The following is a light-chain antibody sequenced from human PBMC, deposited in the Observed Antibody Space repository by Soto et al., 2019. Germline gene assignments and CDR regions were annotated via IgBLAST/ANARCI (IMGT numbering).Light chain of an antibody. CDR1: QSIGNW. J-gene: IGKJ1*01. CDR3: QLYNSYLWR. Sequence: EITLTQSDFTLSAYVRARVALTGRASQSIGNWLAWYQQKPGKAPKVLIFKASTLESGVPSRFSGSGSGTEFTLTISCLQPDDFAPYYCQLYNSYLWRFGQGTNVDIK. CDR2: KAS. V-gene: IGKV1-5*03.